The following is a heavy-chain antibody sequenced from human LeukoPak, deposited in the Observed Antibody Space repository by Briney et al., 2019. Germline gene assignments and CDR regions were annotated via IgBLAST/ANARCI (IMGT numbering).Heavy chain of an antibody. D-gene: IGHD3-3*01. CDR2: IYPGDSQT. CDR1: GYSFSMYW. Sequence: GESLKISCKGSGYSFSMYWTGWVRQMPGKGLEWMGIIYPGDSQTAYSPSFQGQVTISADKSINTAYLQWRSLKASDTAMYYCRRIRGYDFWSRGAFDIWGQGTMVTVSS. J-gene: IGHJ3*02. V-gene: IGHV5-51*01. CDR3: RRIRGYDFWSRGAFDI.